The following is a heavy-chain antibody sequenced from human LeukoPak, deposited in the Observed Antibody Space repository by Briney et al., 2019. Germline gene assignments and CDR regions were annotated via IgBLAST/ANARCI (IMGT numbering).Heavy chain of an antibody. Sequence: GGSLRLSCAASGFTFSNYGMNWVRQAPGKGLEWVSTISGNGGETYHADSVKGRFTISRDNSKNTLYLQMNSLRAEDTAVYYCAKDEGYGSGSYYAPECYFDYWGQGTLVTVSS. V-gene: IGHV3-23*01. CDR1: GFTFSNYG. CDR3: AKDEGYGSGSYYAPECYFDY. D-gene: IGHD3-10*01. J-gene: IGHJ4*02. CDR2: ISGNGGET.